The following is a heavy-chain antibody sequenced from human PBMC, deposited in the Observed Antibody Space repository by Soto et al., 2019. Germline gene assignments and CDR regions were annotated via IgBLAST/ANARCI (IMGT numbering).Heavy chain of an antibody. D-gene: IGHD6-19*01. J-gene: IGHJ4*02. CDR2: ISGSGIST. V-gene: IGHV3-23*01. CDR1: GFTFSSYA. Sequence: EVQLLESGGGLVQPGGSLRLSCAASGFTFSSYAMSWVRQAPGKGLEWVSAISGSGISTYYADSVKGRFTISRDNSKNTRCLQRNSLRSDDTAVYYCAKEEGYSSGWTEIDYWGQGTLVTVSS. CDR3: AKEEGYSSGWTEIDY.